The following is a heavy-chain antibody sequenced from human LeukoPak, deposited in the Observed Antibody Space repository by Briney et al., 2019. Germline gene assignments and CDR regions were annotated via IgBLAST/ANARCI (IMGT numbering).Heavy chain of an antibody. J-gene: IGHJ3*02. D-gene: IGHD5-18*01. CDR2: INAGNGNT. CDR3: ARDGSRYSYGLDAFDI. CDR1: GYTFTSYA. V-gene: IGHV1-3*01. Sequence: ASVKASCKASGYTFTSYAMHWVRQAPGQRLEWMGWINAGNGNTKYSQKFQGRVTITRDTSASTAYMELSILRSEDTAVYYCARDGSRYSYGLDAFDIWGQGTMVTVSS.